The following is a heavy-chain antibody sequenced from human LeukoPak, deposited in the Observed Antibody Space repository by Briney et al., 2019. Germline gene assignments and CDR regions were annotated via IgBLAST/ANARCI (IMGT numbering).Heavy chain of an antibody. Sequence: PGGSLRLSCAASGFTFSSYAMSWVREAPARGLEWVSSLRGNGDTFYADSVKGRFTLSRDESRNTVYLQLNNLRVEDTAVYYCAKASWVSNVDAVLWGQGTVVTVSS. J-gene: IGHJ4*02. D-gene: IGHD1-1*01. CDR2: LRGNGDT. CDR1: GFTFSSYA. CDR3: AKASWVSNVDAVL. V-gene: IGHV3-23*01.